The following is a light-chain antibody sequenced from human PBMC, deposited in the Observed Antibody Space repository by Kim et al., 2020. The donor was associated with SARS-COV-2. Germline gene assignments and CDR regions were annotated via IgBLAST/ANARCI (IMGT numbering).Light chain of an antibody. V-gene: IGLV3-21*04. CDR2: YDS. CDR1: NTGSKS. CDR3: QVWDSGSDHPV. Sequence: SYELTQPPSVSVAPGKTARITCGGNNTGSKSVHWYQQKPGPAPVLVIYYDSDRPSGIPERFSGSNSGNTATLTISRVEAGDEADYYCQVWDSGSDHPVFG. J-gene: IGLJ3*02.